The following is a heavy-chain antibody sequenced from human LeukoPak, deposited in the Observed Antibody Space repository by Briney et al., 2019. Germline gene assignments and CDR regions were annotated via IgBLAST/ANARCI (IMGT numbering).Heavy chain of an antibody. Sequence: PSETLSLTCTVSGGSISSGSYYWSWIRQPAGKGLEWIGRIYTSGSTNYNPSLKSRVTVSVDTSKNQFSLKLSSVTAADTAVYYCARWVTASSIDYWGQGTLVTVSS. D-gene: IGHD6-6*01. CDR1: GGSISSGSYY. J-gene: IGHJ4*02. CDR3: ARWVTASSIDY. CDR2: IYTSGST. V-gene: IGHV4-61*02.